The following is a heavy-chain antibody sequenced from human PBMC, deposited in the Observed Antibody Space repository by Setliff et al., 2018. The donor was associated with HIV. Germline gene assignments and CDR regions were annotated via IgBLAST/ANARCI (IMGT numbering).Heavy chain of an antibody. Sequence: AASVKVSCKASGYTFTTHSLHWVRQAPGHSLEWMGWINVGNGDTKYSPELQGRISITRDTSANTAYMELSSLRSDDTAVYFCARGALLAVFDFDHWGQGTQVTVSS. CDR2: INVGNGDT. V-gene: IGHV1-3*01. CDR3: ARGALLAVFDFDH. CDR1: GYTFTTHS. D-gene: IGHD3-10*01. J-gene: IGHJ4*02.